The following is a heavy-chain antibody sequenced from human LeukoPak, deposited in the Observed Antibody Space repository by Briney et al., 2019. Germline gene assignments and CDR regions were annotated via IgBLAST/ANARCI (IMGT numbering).Heavy chain of an antibody. J-gene: IGHJ2*01. Sequence: PSETLALTCAVYGGSFSGYCWSWIRQPPGKGLEWIGEINHSGSTNYNPSLKSRVTISVDTSKNQFSLRLSSVTAADTAVYYCARVLEGSSGQHWYFDLWGRGTLVTVSS. D-gene: IGHD6-19*01. CDR3: ARVLEGSSGQHWYFDL. CDR2: INHSGST. CDR1: GGSFSGYC. V-gene: IGHV4-34*01.